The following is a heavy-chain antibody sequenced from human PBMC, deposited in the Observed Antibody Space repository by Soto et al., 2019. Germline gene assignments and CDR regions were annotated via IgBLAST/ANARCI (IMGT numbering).Heavy chain of an antibody. V-gene: IGHV4-59*01. CDR3: ARSVPYGMGV. J-gene: IGHJ6*02. CDR1: GGSISSYY. CDR2: IYYSGST. Sequence: SETLSLTCTVSGGSISSYYWSWIRQPPGKGLEWIGYIYYSGSTNYNPSLKSRVTISVDTSKNQFSLKLSSVTAADTAVYYCARSVPYGMGVWGQGTTVTVSS.